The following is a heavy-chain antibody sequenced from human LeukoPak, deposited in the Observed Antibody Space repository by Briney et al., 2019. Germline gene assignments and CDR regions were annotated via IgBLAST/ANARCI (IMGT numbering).Heavy chain of an antibody. D-gene: IGHD1-7*01. Sequence: TGGSLRLSCAASGFTFSSYWIHWVRQVPGKGLVWVSRIDYDGSITNYADSVKGRFTISRDNARNTLYLQMNSLRVDDTAVYYCVKDLGGNYDYWGQGTLVTVSS. CDR3: VKDLGGNYDY. CDR2: IDYDGSIT. V-gene: IGHV3-74*01. J-gene: IGHJ4*02. CDR1: GFTFSSYW.